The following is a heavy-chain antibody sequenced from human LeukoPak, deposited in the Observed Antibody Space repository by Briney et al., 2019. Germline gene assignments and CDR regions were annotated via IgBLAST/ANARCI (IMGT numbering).Heavy chain of an antibody. Sequence: GRSLRLSCAASGFIFSSYGMHWVRQAPGKGPEWVALIWYDESNEYYTDSVQGRFTISRDNSKNTLYLQMDSLRVEDTAVYYCARERYSGSYRYYFDYWGQGTLVTVSS. CDR2: IWYDESNE. V-gene: IGHV3-33*01. J-gene: IGHJ4*02. D-gene: IGHD1-26*01. CDR1: GFIFSSYG. CDR3: ARERYSGSYRYYFDY.